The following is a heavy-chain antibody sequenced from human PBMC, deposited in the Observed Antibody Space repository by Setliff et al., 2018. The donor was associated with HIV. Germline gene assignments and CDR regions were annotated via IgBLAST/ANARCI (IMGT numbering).Heavy chain of an antibody. CDR1: GYTFSEYA. Sequence: ASVKVSCKASGYTFSEYAIHWVRQAPGQRLEWMGRIDTDNGYRRYSPKLQGRVTITKDTSANTAYMELRGLRSEDTAVYYCANGGSGGQFDYWGQGTLVTVSS. J-gene: IGHJ4*02. CDR3: ANGGSGGQFDY. D-gene: IGHD3-16*01. V-gene: IGHV1-3*04. CDR2: IDTDNGYR.